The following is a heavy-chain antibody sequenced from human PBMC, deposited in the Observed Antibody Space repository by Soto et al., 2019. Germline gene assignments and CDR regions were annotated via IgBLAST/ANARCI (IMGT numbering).Heavy chain of an antibody. J-gene: IGHJ5*02. CDR3: AKSREAVAGSNWFDP. D-gene: IGHD6-19*01. CDR1: GFTFSSYA. CDR2: ISGSGGST. Sequence: GGSLRLSCAASGFTFSSYAMSWVRQAPGKGLEWVSAISGSGGSTYYADSVKGRFTISRDNSKNTLYLQTNSLRAEDTAVYYCAKSREAVAGSNWFDPWGQGTLVTVSS. V-gene: IGHV3-23*01.